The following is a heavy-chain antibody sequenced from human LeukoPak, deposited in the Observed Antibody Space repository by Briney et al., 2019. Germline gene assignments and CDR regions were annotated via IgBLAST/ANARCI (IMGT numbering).Heavy chain of an antibody. CDR2: ISAYNGNT. D-gene: IGHD6-19*01. J-gene: IGHJ4*02. CDR1: GYTFTSYG. Sequence: GASVKVSCKAPGYTFTSYGISWVRQAPGQGLEWMGWISAYNGNTNYAQKLQGRVTMTTDTSTSTAYMELRSLRSDDTAVYYCARGGVCAYSSGWYCFDYWGQGTLVTVSS. V-gene: IGHV1-18*04. CDR3: ARGGVCAYSSGWYCFDY.